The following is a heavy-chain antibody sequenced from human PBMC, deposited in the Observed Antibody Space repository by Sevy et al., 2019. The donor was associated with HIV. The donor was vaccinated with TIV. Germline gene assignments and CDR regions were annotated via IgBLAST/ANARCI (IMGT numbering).Heavy chain of an antibody. CDR1: GYSISSGYY. V-gene: IGHV4-38-2*01. CDR2: IYHSGTT. CDR3: ARASGGDKLDYYGMDV. Sequence: SEILSLTCAVSGYSISSGYYWGWIRQSPGKGLEWSGNIYHSGTTYYNPSLKSRVTISVDTSKNQFSLKLRSVTATDTAVYYCARASGGDKLDYYGMDVWGQGTTVTVSS. D-gene: IGHD2-21*02. J-gene: IGHJ6*02.